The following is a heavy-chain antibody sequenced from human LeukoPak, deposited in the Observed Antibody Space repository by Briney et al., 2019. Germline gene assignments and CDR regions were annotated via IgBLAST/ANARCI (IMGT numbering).Heavy chain of an antibody. CDR2: INPNSGGT. D-gene: IGHD3-22*01. CDR3: ARDRGKYYDSSGYYYDY. V-gene: IGHV1-2*04. J-gene: IGHJ4*02. CDR1: GYTFTGYY. Sequence: APVKVSCKASGYTFTGYYMHWVRQAPGQGLEWMGWINPNSGGTNYAQKFQGWVTMTRDTSISTAYMELSRLRSDDTAVYYCARDRGKYYDSSGYYYDYWGQGTLVTVSS.